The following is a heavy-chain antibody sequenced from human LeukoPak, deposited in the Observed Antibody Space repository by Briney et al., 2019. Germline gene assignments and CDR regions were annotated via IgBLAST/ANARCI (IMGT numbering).Heavy chain of an antibody. J-gene: IGHJ6*02. V-gene: IGHV3-23*01. D-gene: IGHD6-13*01. Sequence: GGSLRLSCAASGFTFSSYAMSWVRQAPGKGLEWVSAISGSGGSTYYADSVKGRFTISRDNSKNTLYLQMNSLRAEDTAVYYCAKDGPPYSSSWYSDYYYYGMDVWGQGTTVTVSS. CDR3: AKDGPPYSSSWYSDYYYYGMDV. CDR1: GFTFSSYA. CDR2: ISGSGGST.